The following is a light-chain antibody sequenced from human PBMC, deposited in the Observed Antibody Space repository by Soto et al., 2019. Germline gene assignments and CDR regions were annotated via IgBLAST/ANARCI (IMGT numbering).Light chain of an antibody. V-gene: IGKV3-20*01. CDR3: LKYGSSPGWT. Sequence: EIVMTQSPTILSVSPGERATLSCRASQSVSSNLAWYQQKPGQAPRLLIYAASTRATGIPDRFSGSGSGTDFTLTIGRLDPEDFAVYYCLKYGSSPGWTFGPGTKVDIK. CDR1: QSVSSN. CDR2: AAS. J-gene: IGKJ1*01.